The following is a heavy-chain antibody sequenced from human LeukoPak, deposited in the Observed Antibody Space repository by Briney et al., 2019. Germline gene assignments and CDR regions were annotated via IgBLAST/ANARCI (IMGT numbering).Heavy chain of an antibody. Sequence: PGGSLRLSCAASGFTFSSYGMHWVRQAPGKGLEWVAFIRYDGSNKYYADSVKGRFTISRDNSKNTLYLQMNSLRAEDTAVYYCARVQYSGSYHYFDYWGQGTLVTVSS. V-gene: IGHV3-30*02. CDR3: ARVQYSGSYHYFDY. CDR2: IRYDGSNK. CDR1: GFTFSSYG. D-gene: IGHD1-26*01. J-gene: IGHJ4*02.